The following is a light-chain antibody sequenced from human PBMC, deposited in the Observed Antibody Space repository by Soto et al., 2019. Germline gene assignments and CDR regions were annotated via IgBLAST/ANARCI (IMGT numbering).Light chain of an antibody. CDR1: SSDVGGYDS. J-gene: IGLJ1*01. CDR3: SSFTSSVTYV. Sequence: QSALTQPASVSGSPGQPITISCTGTSSDVGGYDSVSWYQQHPGKAPKLMIYDVSDRPSGISSRFSGSKSGNTASLTISGLQAEDEADYYCSSFTSSVTYVFGTGTKLTVL. V-gene: IGLV2-14*03. CDR2: DVS.